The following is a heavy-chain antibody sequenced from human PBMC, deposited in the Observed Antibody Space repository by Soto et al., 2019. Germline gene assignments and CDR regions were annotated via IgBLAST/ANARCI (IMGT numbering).Heavy chain of an antibody. CDR1: GGSISSYY. V-gene: IGHV4-59*01. J-gene: IGHJ4*02. CDR2: IYYSGST. CDR3: ARVRWTVAGPGHFDY. Sequence: QVQLQESGPGLEKPSETLSLTCTVSGGSISSYYWSWIRQPPGKGLEWIGYIYYSGSTNYNPSLKSRVTISVDTSKNQFSLKLSSVTAADTAVYYCARVRWTVAGPGHFDYWGQGTLVTVSS. D-gene: IGHD6-19*01.